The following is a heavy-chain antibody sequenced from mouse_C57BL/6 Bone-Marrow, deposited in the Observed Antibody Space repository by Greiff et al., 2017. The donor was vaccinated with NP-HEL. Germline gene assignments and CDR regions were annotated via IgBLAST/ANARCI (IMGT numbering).Heavy chain of an antibody. CDR2: IYPGSGNT. J-gene: IGHJ4*01. V-gene: IGHV1-76*01. D-gene: IGHD2-5*01. CDR1: GYTFTDYY. Sequence: QVQLQQSGAELVRPGASVKLSCKASGYTFTDYYINWVKQRPGQGLEWIARIYPGSGNTYYNEKFKGKATLTAEKSSSTAYMQLSSLTSEDSAVYFCARGSNYVPYYAMDYWGQGTSVTVSS. CDR3: ARGSNYVPYYAMDY.